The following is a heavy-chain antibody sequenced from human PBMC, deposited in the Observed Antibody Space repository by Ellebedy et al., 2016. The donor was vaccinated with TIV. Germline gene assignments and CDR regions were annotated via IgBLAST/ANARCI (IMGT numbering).Heavy chain of an antibody. CDR1: GFTFSGSA. D-gene: IGHD5-18*01. Sequence: GGSLRLXXAASGFTFSGSAMHWVRQASGKGLEWIGRIRSKANSYATAYAASVKGRFTISRDDSKNTAYLQMNSLKTEDTAVYYCTRHSVDTALIHDYWGQGTLVTVSS. V-gene: IGHV3-73*01. J-gene: IGHJ4*02. CDR2: IRSKANSYAT. CDR3: TRHSVDTALIHDY.